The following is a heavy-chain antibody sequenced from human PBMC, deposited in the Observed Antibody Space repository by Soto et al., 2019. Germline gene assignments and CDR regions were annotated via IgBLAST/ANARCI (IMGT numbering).Heavy chain of an antibody. J-gene: IGHJ4*02. CDR1: GFTFSSSS. CDR2: IDTLSSTM. D-gene: IGHD3-22*01. CDR3: TGGGVSSGPGY. V-gene: IGHV3-48*01. Sequence: EVQLVESGGGLVQPGGSLRLSCAASGFTFSSSSMNWVRQAPGKGLEWVSFIDTLSSTMYYADSVRGRFTTSRDNDKTSLYLQMNSLRAEDKAIYYCTGGGVSSGPGYWGQGTLVTVSS.